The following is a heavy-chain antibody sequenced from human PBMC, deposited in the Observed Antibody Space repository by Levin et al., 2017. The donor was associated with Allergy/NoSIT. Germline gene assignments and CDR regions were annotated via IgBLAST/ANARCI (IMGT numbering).Heavy chain of an antibody. Sequence: GESLKISCAASGFTFSDYYMSWIRQAPGKGLEWVSYISSSSSYTNYADSVKGRFTISRDNAKNSLYLQMNSLRAEDTAVYYCARGGFVVVSDYWGQGTLVTVSS. CDR1: GFTFSDYY. J-gene: IGHJ4*02. D-gene: IGHD2-15*01. CDR3: ARGGFVVVSDY. V-gene: IGHV3-11*03. CDR2: ISSSSSYT.